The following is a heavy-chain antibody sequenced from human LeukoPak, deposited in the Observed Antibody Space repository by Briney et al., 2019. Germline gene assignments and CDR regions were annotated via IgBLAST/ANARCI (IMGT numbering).Heavy chain of an antibody. V-gene: IGHV4-59*01. CDR1: GGSISSYY. CDR2: IYYSGST. CDR3: ARDRGYSYGFDS. Sequence: PSETLSLTCTVSGGSISSYYWSWIRQPPGKGLEWIGYIYYSGSTDYNPSLKSRVTISVDTSKNQFSLKLSSVTAADTAVYYCARDRGYSYGFDSWGQGTLVTVSS. J-gene: IGHJ4*02. D-gene: IGHD5-18*01.